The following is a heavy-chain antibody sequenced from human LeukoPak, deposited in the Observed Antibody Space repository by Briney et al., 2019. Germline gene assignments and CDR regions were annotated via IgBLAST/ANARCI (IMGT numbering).Heavy chain of an antibody. CDR2: IIPIFGTA. CDR1: GGTFSSYA. D-gene: IGHD2-8*01. J-gene: IGHJ4*02. CDR3: AREGIGYCTNGVCPDY. Sequence: EASVKVSCKASGGTFSSYAISWVRQAPGQGLEWMGGIIPIFGTANYAQKFQGRVTITADESTSTAYMELSSLRSEDTAVYYCAREGIGYCTNGVCPDYWGQGTLVTVSS. V-gene: IGHV1-69*01.